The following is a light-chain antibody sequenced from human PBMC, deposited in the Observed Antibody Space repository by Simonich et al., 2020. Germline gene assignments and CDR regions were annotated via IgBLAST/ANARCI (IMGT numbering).Light chain of an antibody. CDR1: QSISSW. V-gene: IGKV1-NL1*01. CDR2: AAS. CDR3: QQYYSTPLT. Sequence: DIQMTQSPSTLSASVGDRVTITCRASQSISSWLAWYQQKPGKAPKLLLYAASRVESGVPSRFSGSGSGTDYTLTISSLQPEDFATYYCQQYYSTPLTFGGGTKVEIK. J-gene: IGKJ4*01.